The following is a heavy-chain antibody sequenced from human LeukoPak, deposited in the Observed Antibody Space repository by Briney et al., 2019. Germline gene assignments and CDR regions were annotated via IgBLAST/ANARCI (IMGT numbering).Heavy chain of an antibody. D-gene: IGHD1-1*01. CDR1: GGSFDSKY. CDR3: ANFIRNDHYYMDV. J-gene: IGHJ6*03. Sequence: SEPLSLTCSVSGGSFDSKYWSWIRQPPGKGLEWIGYIYTSGSTNFNPSLRSRVAVSIDTSKNQFSLKVYSVTAADTAVYYCANFIRNDHYYMDVWGKGTTVIVS. CDR2: IYTSGST. V-gene: IGHV4-4*09.